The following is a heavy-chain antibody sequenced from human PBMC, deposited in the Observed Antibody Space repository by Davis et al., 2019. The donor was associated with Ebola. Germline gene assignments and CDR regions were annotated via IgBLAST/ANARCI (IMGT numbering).Heavy chain of an antibody. CDR2: ISSTGSTI. V-gene: IGHV3-48*02. D-gene: IGHD4-17*01. Sequence: PGGSLRLSCAASGFTSSTYSMNWVRQAPGKGLEWLSYISSTGSTIYYADSLKGRFTISRDSAKNSLYLQMNSLSDEDTAVYYCARNQYGDYAIDYWGQGILVTVSS. CDR3: ARNQYGDYAIDY. CDR1: GFTSSTYS. J-gene: IGHJ4*02.